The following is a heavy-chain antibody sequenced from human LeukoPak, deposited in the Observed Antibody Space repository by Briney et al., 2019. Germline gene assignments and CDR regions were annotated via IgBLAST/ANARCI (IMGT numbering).Heavy chain of an antibody. CDR1: GYTFTDSY. Sequence: GASVKVSCKASGYTFTDSYMHWVRQEPGQGLKYLAWINLKSCYTNYGQKFQGRVTLTSDTSINTAYMDLGSLRSDDTAIYYCAREGRHCGGDCYSFDPWGQGTLVTVSS. V-gene: IGHV1-2*02. D-gene: IGHD2-21*02. CDR3: AREGRHCGGDCYSFDP. CDR2: INLKSCYT. J-gene: IGHJ5*02.